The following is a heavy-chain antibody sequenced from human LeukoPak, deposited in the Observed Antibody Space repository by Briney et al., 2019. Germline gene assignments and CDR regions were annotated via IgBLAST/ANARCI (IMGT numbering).Heavy chain of an antibody. D-gene: IGHD6-13*01. Sequence: GGSLRLSCAASGFTFSNYAMSWVRQAPGKGLEWVSAITGSGGSTYYADFVKGRFTISRDNSKDTLYLQMNSLRAEDTAVYYCAKDADSTNWYNWFDPWGQGTLVTVSS. CDR3: AKDADSTNWYNWFDP. J-gene: IGHJ5*02. V-gene: IGHV3-23*01. CDR2: ITGSGGST. CDR1: GFTFSNYA.